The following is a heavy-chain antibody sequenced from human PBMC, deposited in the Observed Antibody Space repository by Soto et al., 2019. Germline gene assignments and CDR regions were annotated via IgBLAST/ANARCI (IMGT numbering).Heavy chain of an antibody. D-gene: IGHD3-10*01. CDR2: ISGSGGST. J-gene: IGHJ4*02. Sequence: GGSLRLSCAASGFTFSSYAMSWVRQAPGKGLEWVSAISGSGGSTYYADSVKGRFTISRDNSKNTLYLQMNSLRAEDTAVYYCAKPPLDYYGSGSYPSLLYFDYWGQGTLVTVSS. CDR1: GFTFSSYA. CDR3: AKPPLDYYGSGSYPSLLYFDY. V-gene: IGHV3-23*01.